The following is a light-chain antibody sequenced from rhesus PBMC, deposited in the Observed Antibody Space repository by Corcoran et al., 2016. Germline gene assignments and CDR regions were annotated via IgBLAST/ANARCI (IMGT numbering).Light chain of an antibody. J-gene: IGKJ1*01. Sequence: DIQMTQSPSSLSASVGDTVTITCRASQSISSWLAWYQQKPRKAPKLLIYKASTLQSGVPSRFSGSGSWTDFTLTISSLQSEDFATYYCQQYSSSPWTFGQGTKVEIK. CDR1: QSISSW. V-gene: IGKV1-22*01. CDR3: QQYSSSPWT. CDR2: KAS.